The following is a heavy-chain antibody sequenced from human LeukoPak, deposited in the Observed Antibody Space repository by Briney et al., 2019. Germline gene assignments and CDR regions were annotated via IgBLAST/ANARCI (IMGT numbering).Heavy chain of an antibody. CDR2: ISWNSGSI. D-gene: IGHD5-12*01. CDR3: AKGRDLVATIGRDAFDI. J-gene: IGHJ3*02. V-gene: IGHV3-9*01. CDR1: GFTFDDYA. Sequence: GGSLRLSCPASGFTFDDYAMHWVRQAPGKGLEWVSGISWNSGSIGYADSVKGRFTISRDNAKNSLYLQMNSLGAEDTALYYCAKGRDLVATIGRDAFDIWGQGTMVTVSS.